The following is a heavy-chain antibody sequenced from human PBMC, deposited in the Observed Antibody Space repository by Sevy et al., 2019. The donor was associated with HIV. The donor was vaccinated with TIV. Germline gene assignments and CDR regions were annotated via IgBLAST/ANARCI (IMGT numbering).Heavy chain of an antibody. J-gene: IGHJ4*01. Sequence: GGSLRLSCAASGFAFSSHAMHWVRQAPGKGLEWVAPISYEGTETFYAASVEGRFTISRDNSKSMLSLQINSLRPEDTAVYYCARDGGYSIKWYPLYWGHGTLVTVSS. D-gene: IGHD1-26*01. CDR3: ARDGGYSIKWYPLY. CDR1: GFAFSSHA. V-gene: IGHV3-30-3*01. CDR2: ISYEGTET.